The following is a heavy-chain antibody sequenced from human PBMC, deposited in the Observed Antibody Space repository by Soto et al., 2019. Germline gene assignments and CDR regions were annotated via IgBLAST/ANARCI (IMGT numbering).Heavy chain of an antibody. CDR1: GFFLSDYG. J-gene: IGHJ4*01. V-gene: IGHV3-33*05. CDR2: TSYDGSSE. Sequence: QVQLVESGGGVVQSGGSLTLSCTVSGFFLSDYGMHWVRQASGKGLEWVAATSYDGSSEYYSDSVKDRFTTSRDNSKNTVYLHMKRLRAEDKGLYYCARGGGLNQLLSGSDHWGHGTLVTVSS. CDR3: ARGGGLNQLLSGSDH. D-gene: IGHD1-26*01.